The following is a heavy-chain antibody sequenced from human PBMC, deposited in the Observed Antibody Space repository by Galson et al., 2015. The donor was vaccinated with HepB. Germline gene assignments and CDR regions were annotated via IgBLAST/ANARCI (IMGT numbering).Heavy chain of an antibody. CDR3: ARENYDFWSGYYPYGGMDV. Sequence: SLRLSCAASGFTFSSYEMNWVRQAPGKGLEWVSYISSSGSTIHYADSVKGRFTISRDNAKNSLYLQMNSLRAEDTAVYYCARENYDFWSGYYPYGGMDVWGQGTTVTVSS. CDR1: GFTFSSYE. D-gene: IGHD3-3*01. J-gene: IGHJ6*02. V-gene: IGHV3-48*03. CDR2: ISSSGSTI.